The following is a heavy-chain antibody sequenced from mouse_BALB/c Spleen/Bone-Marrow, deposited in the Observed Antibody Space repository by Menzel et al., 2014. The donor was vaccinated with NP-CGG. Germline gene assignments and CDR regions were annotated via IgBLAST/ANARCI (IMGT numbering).Heavy chain of an antibody. D-gene: IGHD1-2*01. CDR3: AKSYYYGYVAY. Sequence: EVKLVESGDGLVQPGGSLKLSCAASGFDFSRYWMTWVRQPPGKGLEWIGEINPASSTINYTPSLKDKFIISRDNAKNTLYLQMSKVRSEDTALYYCAKSYYYGYVAYWGQGTLVTVSA. V-gene: IGHV4-1*02. J-gene: IGHJ3*01. CDR2: INPASSTI. CDR1: GFDFSRYW.